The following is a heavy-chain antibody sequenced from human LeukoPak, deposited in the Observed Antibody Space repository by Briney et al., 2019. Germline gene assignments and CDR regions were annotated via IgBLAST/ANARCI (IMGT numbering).Heavy chain of an antibody. CDR3: ASSGGFDWLSGLYYFDY. V-gene: IGHV1-8*01. CDR2: MKPNWGYT. Sequence: ASVKVSCKASGYTFTSLDINWVRQAPGQGLEWMGWMKPNWGYTGYAQKFQARVTMTRDTSIDTAYMELSSLRSEDTAVYYCASSGGFDWLSGLYYFDYWGQGTLVTVSS. J-gene: IGHJ4*02. CDR1: GYTFTSLD. D-gene: IGHD3-9*01.